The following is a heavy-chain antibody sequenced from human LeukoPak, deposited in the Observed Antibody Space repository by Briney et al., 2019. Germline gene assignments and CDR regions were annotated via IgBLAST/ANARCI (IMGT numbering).Heavy chain of an antibody. CDR1: GYTFTGYY. CDR2: INPSSGGT. CDR3: ATDLGSSWIY. V-gene: IGHV1-2*02. Sequence: GASVKVSCKASGYTFTGYYLHWVRQAPGQGLEWMGWINPSSGGTNYAQKFQGRVTMTRDTSISTAYMELSRLSSDDTAVYYCATDLGSSWIYWGQGTLVTVSS. D-gene: IGHD6-13*01. J-gene: IGHJ4*01.